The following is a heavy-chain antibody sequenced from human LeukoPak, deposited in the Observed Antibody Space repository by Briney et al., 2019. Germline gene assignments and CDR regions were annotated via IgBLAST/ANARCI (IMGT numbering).Heavy chain of an antibody. CDR3: ARGGTTVTPGLLWFDP. CDR1: GGSISSHY. J-gene: IGHJ5*02. D-gene: IGHD4-17*01. CDR2: IYYSGST. Sequence: PSETLSLTCSVSGGSISSHYWSSIRQPPGKGLEWIGYIYYSGSTKYNPSLKSRVTISVDTSKNQFSLKLSSVTAADTAVYYCARGGTTVTPGLLWFDPWGQGTLVTVSS. V-gene: IGHV4-59*11.